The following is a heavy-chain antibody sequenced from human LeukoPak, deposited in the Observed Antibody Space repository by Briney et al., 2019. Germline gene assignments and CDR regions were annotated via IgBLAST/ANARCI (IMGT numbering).Heavy chain of an antibody. V-gene: IGHV3-23*01. Sequence: GGSLRLSCAASGFTFSSYGMSWVRQAPGKGLEWVSAISGSGGSTYYADSVKGRFTISRDNSKNTLYLQMNSLRAEDTAVYYCAKDHFYYYGSGSSYAGFDYWGQGTLVTVSS. J-gene: IGHJ4*02. D-gene: IGHD3-10*01. CDR2: ISGSGGST. CDR1: GFTFSSYG. CDR3: AKDHFYYYGSGSSYAGFDY.